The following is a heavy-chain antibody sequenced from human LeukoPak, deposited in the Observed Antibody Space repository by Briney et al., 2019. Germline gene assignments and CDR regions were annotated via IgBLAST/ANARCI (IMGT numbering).Heavy chain of an antibody. CDR1: GYTFTGYY. D-gene: IGHD3-10*01. CDR2: INPNSGGT. CDR3: ARRGSGSSSDFDY. Sequence: ASVQVSCKASGYTFTGYYMHWVRQAPGQGLEWMGWINPNSGGTNYAQKFQGRVTMTRDTSISTAYMELSRLRSDDTAVYYCARRGSGSSSDFDYWGQGTLVTVCS. J-gene: IGHJ4*02. V-gene: IGHV1-2*02.